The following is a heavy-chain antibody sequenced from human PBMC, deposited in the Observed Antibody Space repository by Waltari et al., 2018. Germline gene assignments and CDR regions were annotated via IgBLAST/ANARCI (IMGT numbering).Heavy chain of an antibody. V-gene: IGHV4-34*01. Sequence: QVQLQQWGAGLLKPSETLSLTCAVYGGSFSGYYWSWIRQPPGKGLEWIGEINHSGSTNYNPSLKSRVTISVDTSKNQFSRKLSSVTAADTAVYYCARGRFRDYIWGSYRTGCFDYWGQGTLVTVSS. CDR2: INHSGST. CDR3: ARGRFRDYIWGSYRTGCFDY. CDR1: GGSFSGYY. J-gene: IGHJ4*02. D-gene: IGHD3-16*02.